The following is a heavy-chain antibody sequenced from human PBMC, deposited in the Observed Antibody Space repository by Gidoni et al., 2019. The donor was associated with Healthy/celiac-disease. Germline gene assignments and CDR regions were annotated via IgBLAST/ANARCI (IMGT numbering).Heavy chain of an antibody. Sequence: EVQLVESGGGLVKPGGSLRLSCAASGFTFSSYSMNWVRQAPGKGLEWVSSISSSSSYIYYADSVKGRFTISRDNAKNSLYLQMNSLRAEDTAVYYCARDSHYDYVWGSYPSDAFDIWGQGTMVTVSS. CDR2: ISSSSSYI. CDR1: GFTFSSYS. CDR3: ARDSHYDYVWGSYPSDAFDI. J-gene: IGHJ3*02. D-gene: IGHD3-16*02. V-gene: IGHV3-21*01.